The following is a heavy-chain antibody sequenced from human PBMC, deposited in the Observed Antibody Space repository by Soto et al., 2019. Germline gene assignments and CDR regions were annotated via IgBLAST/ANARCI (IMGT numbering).Heavy chain of an antibody. V-gene: IGHV3-72*01. Sequence: EVQLVESGGGLVQPGGSLRLSCAASGFTFSDHYMQWVRQAPGKGLEWVARIRNKANSYTTIYAASVKGRFTISRDGSKDSLYLEMSSLRTEDTAVYYCSRGAEGKTPAGSVNYYSGMEVWGQGTTVTVSS. J-gene: IGHJ6*02. CDR2: IRNKANSYTT. CDR3: SRGAEGKTPAGSVNYYSGMEV. CDR1: GFTFSDHY. D-gene: IGHD6-19*01.